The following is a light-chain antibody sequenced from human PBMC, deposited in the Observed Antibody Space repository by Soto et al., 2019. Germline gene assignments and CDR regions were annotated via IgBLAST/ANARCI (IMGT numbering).Light chain of an antibody. J-gene: IGKJ1*01. CDR2: DAS. V-gene: IGKV1-5*01. Sequence: DIQMTQSPSTLSASLGDRVTITCRASQTVNAWLAWYQHKPGKAPKPLIYDASSLESGVPSRFSGSGSGTEFTLTISSLQPDDFATYYCQQYNSYSPWTFGQGTKVDIK. CDR3: QQYNSYSPWT. CDR1: QTVNAW.